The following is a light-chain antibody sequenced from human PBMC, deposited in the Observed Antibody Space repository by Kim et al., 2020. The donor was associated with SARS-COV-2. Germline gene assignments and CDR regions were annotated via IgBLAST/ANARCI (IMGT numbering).Light chain of an antibody. CDR1: SLRSYY. CDR3: NSRDSNDNVV. V-gene: IGLV3-19*01. J-gene: IGLJ2*01. Sequence: VALGQTVRNTCQGDSLRSYYATWYQQKPGQAPIVVIYGKNNRPSGIPDRVSGSSSGNTASLTSTGTQAGDEADYYCNSRDSNDNVVFGGGTQLTVL. CDR2: GKN.